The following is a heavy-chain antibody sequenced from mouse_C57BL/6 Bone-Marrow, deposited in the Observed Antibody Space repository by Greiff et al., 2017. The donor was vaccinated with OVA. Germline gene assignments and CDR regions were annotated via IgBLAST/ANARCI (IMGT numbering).Heavy chain of an antibody. CDR3: ARERPYYYGSSYYFDY. CDR2: ILPGSGST. CDR1: GYTFTGYW. J-gene: IGHJ2*01. D-gene: IGHD1-1*01. V-gene: IGHV1-9*01. Sequence: VKLQESGAELMKPGASVKLSCKATGYTFTGYWIEWVKQRPGHGLEWIGEILPGSGSTNYNEKFKGKATFTADTSSNTAYMQLSSLTTEDSAIYYCARERPYYYGSSYYFDYWGQGTTLTVSS.